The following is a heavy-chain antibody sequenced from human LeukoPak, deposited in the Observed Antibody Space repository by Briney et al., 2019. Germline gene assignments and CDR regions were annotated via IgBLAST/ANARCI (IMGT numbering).Heavy chain of an antibody. CDR3: AREGYDSSGYYYNY. D-gene: IGHD3-22*01. V-gene: IGHV4-59*13. CDR1: GGSISSYY. Sequence: SGTLSLTCTVSGGSISSYYWSWIRQPPGKGLEWIGYIYYSGSTNYNPSLKSRVTISVDTSKNQFSLKLSSVTAADTAVYYCAREGYDSSGYYYNYWGQGTLVTVSS. CDR2: IYYSGST. J-gene: IGHJ4*02.